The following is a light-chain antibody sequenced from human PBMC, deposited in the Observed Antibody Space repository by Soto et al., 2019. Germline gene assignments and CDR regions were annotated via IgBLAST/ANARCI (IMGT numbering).Light chain of an antibody. J-gene: IGLJ1*01. Sequence: QSVLTQPASVSGSPGQSITISCTGTSSDVGGYNYVSWSQQHPGKAPKLMIYEVSNRPSGVSNRFSGSKSGNTASLTISGLQDEEEADYYCSSYKTTNTYVFGTGTKVTV. V-gene: IGLV2-14*01. CDR1: SSDVGGYNY. CDR2: EVS. CDR3: SSYKTTNTYV.